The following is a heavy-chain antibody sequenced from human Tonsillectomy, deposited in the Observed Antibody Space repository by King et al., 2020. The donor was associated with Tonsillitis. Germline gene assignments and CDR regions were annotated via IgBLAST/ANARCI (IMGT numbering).Heavy chain of an antibody. CDR3: TRDSAVTTVNYFDS. J-gene: IGHJ4*02. V-gene: IGHV6-1*01. CDR1: GDSVSSNSAA. D-gene: IGHD4-17*01. CDR2: TYYRSKWFY. Sequence: VQLQQSGPGLVKPSQTLSLTCALSGDSVSSNSAAWNWIRQSPSRGLEWLGRTYYRSKWFYDYALSVKSRITINPDTSKYQFSLQLNFLTPEDPAVYYCTRDSAVTTVNYFDSWGQGTLVTVSS.